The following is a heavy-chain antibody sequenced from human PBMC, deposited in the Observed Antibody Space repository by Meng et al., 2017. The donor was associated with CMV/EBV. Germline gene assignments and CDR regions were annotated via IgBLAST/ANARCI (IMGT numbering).Heavy chain of an antibody. J-gene: IGHJ4*02. CDR2: IYYSGST. Sequence: SETLSLTCTVSGGSVSSGSYYWSWIRQPPGKGLEWIGYIYYSGSTNYNPSLKSRVTISVDTSKNQFSLKLSSVTAADTAVYYCARGAIYCSGGSCYSGKSDYWGQGTLVTVSS. V-gene: IGHV4-61*01. D-gene: IGHD2-15*01. CDR3: ARGAIYCSGGSCYSGKSDY. CDR1: GGSVSSGSYY.